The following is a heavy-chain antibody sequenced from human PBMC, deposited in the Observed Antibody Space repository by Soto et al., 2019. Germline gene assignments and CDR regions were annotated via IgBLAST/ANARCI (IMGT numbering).Heavy chain of an antibody. Sequence: GGSLRLSCAASGFTFSSYGMHWVRQAPGKGLEWVAVIWYDGSNKYYADSVKGRFTISRDNSKNTLYLQMNSLRAEDTAVYYCARGGGESTIFGVAYYYGMDVWGQGTTVTVSS. D-gene: IGHD3-3*01. CDR2: IWYDGSNK. V-gene: IGHV3-33*01. CDR3: ARGGGESTIFGVAYYYGMDV. CDR1: GFTFSSYG. J-gene: IGHJ6*02.